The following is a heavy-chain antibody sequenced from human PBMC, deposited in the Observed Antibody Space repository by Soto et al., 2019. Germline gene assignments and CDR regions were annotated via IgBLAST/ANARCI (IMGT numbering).Heavy chain of an antibody. J-gene: IGHJ6*02. D-gene: IGHD3-22*01. CDR3: AKDIYDSSGYYLGYGMDV. Sequence: EVRLAESGGGLVQPGGSLRLSCVASGFTFTNYWMTWVRQAPGKGLEWVANINKDGSEKNYVDSVKGRFTISRDSAHNSVSLQMNSLRAEDTAVYYCAKDIYDSSGYYLGYGMDVWGQGTTVTVSS. V-gene: IGHV3-7*01. CDR2: INKDGSEK. CDR1: GFTFTNYW.